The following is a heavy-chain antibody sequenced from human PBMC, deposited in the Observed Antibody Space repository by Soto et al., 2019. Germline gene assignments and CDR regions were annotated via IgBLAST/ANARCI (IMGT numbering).Heavy chain of an antibody. Sequence: SETLSLTCTVSGGSISSSSYYWGWIRQPPVKGLEWIGSIYYSGSTYYNPSLKSRVTISVDTSKNQFSLKLSSVTAADTAVYYCARQRRRDIVVVVAATQANWFDPWGQGTLVTVSS. CDR1: GGSISSSSYY. CDR3: ARQRRRDIVVVVAATQANWFDP. D-gene: IGHD2-15*01. CDR2: IYYSGST. V-gene: IGHV4-39*01. J-gene: IGHJ5*02.